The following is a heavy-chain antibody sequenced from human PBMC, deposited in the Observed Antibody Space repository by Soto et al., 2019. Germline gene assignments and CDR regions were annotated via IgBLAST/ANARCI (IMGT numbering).Heavy chain of an antibody. D-gene: IGHD4-17*01. J-gene: IGHJ5*02. CDR3: ASAVTTFPKFANWFDP. V-gene: IGHV4-31*03. Sequence: QVQLQESGPGLVKPSQTLSLTCTVSGGSISSGGYYWSWIRQHPGKGLEWIGYIYYSGSTYYNPSLKSRVTISVDTSKNQFSLKLSSVTAADTAVYYCASAVTTFPKFANWFDPWGQGTLVTVSS. CDR1: GGSISSGGYY. CDR2: IYYSGST.